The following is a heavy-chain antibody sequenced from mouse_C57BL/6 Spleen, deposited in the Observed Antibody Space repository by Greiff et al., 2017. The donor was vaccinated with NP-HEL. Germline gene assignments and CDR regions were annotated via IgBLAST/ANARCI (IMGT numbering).Heavy chain of an antibody. Sequence: EVQLQQSGAELVKPGASVKLSCTASGFNIKDYYMHWVKQRTEQGLEWIGRIDPEDGDTKYAPKFQGKATITADTSSNTAYLQLSSLTSEDTAVYYCARSPYYYGSSYDAMDYWGQGTSVTVSS. J-gene: IGHJ4*01. CDR1: GFNIKDYY. V-gene: IGHV14-2*01. D-gene: IGHD1-1*01. CDR3: ARSPYYYGSSYDAMDY. CDR2: IDPEDGDT.